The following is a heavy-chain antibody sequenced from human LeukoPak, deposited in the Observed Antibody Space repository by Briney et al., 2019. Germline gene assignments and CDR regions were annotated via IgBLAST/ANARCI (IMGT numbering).Heavy chain of an antibody. J-gene: IGHJ3*02. CDR1: GFTFSGYA. D-gene: IGHD1-1*01. Sequence: GGSLRLSCVASGFTFSGYAMSWVRQAPGKGLEWVATVSGSATSTYYADSLEGRFTISRDNSKNTLYLQMNGLRAEDTAIFYCAKSLFTSATGTGRAFHIWSQGTRVTVSS. CDR3: AKSLFTSATGTGRAFHI. CDR2: VSGSATST. V-gene: IGHV3-23*01.